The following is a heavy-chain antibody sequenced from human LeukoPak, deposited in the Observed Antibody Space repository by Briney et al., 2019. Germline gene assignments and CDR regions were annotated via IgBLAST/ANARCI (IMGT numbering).Heavy chain of an antibody. CDR2: IYYSGST. Sequence: SQTLSLTCTVSGGSISSYYWSWIRQPPGKGLEWIGYIYYSGSTNYNPSLKSRVTISVDTSKNQFSLKLSSVTAADTAVYHCARDVDATSGWFDPWGQGTLVTVSS. D-gene: IGHD2-15*01. V-gene: IGHV4-59*01. CDR3: ARDVDATSGWFDP. CDR1: GGSISSYY. J-gene: IGHJ5*02.